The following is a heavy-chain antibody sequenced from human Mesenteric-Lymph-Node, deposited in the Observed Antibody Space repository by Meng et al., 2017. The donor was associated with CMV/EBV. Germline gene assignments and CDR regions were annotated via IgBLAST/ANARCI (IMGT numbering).Heavy chain of an antibody. Sequence: GESLKISCAASGFTFSSYEMNWVRQAPGKGLEWVSYISSSGSTIYYADSVKGRFTISRDNAKNSLYLQMNSLRAEDTAVYYCARDPSNYDILTGQTDYGMDVWGQGTTVTVSS. CDR2: ISSSGSTI. CDR3: ARDPSNYDILTGQTDYGMDV. CDR1: GFTFSSYE. J-gene: IGHJ6*02. D-gene: IGHD3-9*01. V-gene: IGHV3-48*03.